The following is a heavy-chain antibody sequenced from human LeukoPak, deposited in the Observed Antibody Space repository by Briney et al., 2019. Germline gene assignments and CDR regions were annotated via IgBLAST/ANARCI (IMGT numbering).Heavy chain of an antibody. CDR2: IYYSGST. D-gene: IGHD5-24*01. J-gene: IGHJ4*02. CDR3: ARGEMATMFDY. Sequence: SETLSLTCAVYGGSFSGYYWSWIRQHPGKGLEWIGYIYYSGSTYYNPSLKSRVTISVDTSKNQFSLKLSSVTAADTAVYYCARGEMATMFDYWGQGTLVTVSS. CDR1: GGSFSGYY. V-gene: IGHV4-31*11.